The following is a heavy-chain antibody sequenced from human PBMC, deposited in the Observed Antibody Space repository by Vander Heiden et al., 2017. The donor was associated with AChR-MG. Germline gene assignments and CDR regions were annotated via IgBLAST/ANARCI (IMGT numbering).Heavy chain of an antibody. CDR3: ARQGGTVTLDY. V-gene: IGHV5-51*01. CDR2: INPGDSDT. J-gene: IGHJ4*02. D-gene: IGHD4-17*01. CDR1: GYSFPSYW. Sequence: VQLVQSGAEVKKPGESLKISCEGSGYSFPSYWIGWVRQMPGKGLEWMGIINPGDSDTRYSPSFQGRVTISVDKSINTAYMQWSSLKASDTAIYYCARQGGTVTLDYWGQGTLVTVSS.